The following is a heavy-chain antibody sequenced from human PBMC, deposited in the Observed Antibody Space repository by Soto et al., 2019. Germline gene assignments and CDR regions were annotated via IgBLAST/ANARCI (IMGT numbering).Heavy chain of an antibody. V-gene: IGHV3-13*01. CDR2: IGTAGDT. Sequence: GGSLRLSCAASGFTFSSYDMHWVRQATGKGLEWVSAIGTAGDTYYPGSVKGRFTISRENAKNSLYLQMNSLRAEDTAVYYCARDQGILTGSYYGMDVWGQGTTVTVSS. CDR1: GFTFSSYD. CDR3: ARDQGILTGSYYGMDV. D-gene: IGHD3-9*01. J-gene: IGHJ6*02.